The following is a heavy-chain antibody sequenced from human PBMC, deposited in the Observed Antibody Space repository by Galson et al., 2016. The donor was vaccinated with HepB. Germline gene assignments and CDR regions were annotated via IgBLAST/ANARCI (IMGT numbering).Heavy chain of an antibody. D-gene: IGHD2-15*01. J-gene: IGHJ4*02. Sequence: ETLSLTCTVSGGSISSGNYYWSWVRQPPGKRLEWIGDIYYSGTTNYKPSLKSRVTISVDTSKNQFSLRLSSVTAADTAVYYCVRMDPALISGFDYWGQGTLVTVSS. CDR2: IYYSGTT. CDR1: GGSISSGNYY. CDR3: VRMDPALISGFDY. V-gene: IGHV4-61*01.